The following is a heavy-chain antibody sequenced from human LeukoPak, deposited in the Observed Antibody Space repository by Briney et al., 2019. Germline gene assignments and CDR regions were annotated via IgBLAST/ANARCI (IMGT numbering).Heavy chain of an antibody. CDR2: FDPEDGET. CDR3: ARDGYSYGFGWFDP. V-gene: IGHV1-24*01. Sequence: ASVKVSCKVSGYTLTELSMHWVRQAPGKGLEWMGGFDPEDGETIYAQKFQGRVAITRDTSTSTAYMELRSLRSDDTAVYYCARDGYSYGFGWFDPWGQGTLVTVSS. CDR1: GYTLTELS. D-gene: IGHD5-18*01. J-gene: IGHJ5*02.